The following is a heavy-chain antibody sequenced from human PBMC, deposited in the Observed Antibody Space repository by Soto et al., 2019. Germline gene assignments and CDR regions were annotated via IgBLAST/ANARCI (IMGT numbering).Heavy chain of an antibody. V-gene: IGHV3-15*07. J-gene: IGHJ6*02. CDR3: TTGEESSSWYGYYYGMDV. Sequence: GGSLRLSCAASGFTFSNAWMNWVRQAPGKGLEWVGRIKSKTDGGTTDYAAPVKGRFTISRDDSKNTLYLQMNSLKTEDTAVYYCTTGEESSSWYGYYYGMDVWGQGTTVTVSS. CDR2: IKSKTDGGTT. D-gene: IGHD6-13*01. CDR1: GFTFSNAW.